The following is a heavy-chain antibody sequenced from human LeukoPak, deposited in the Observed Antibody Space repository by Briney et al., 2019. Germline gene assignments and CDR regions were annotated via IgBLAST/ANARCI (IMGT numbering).Heavy chain of an antibody. V-gene: IGHV1-18*01. CDR1: GYTFTSYG. CDR2: ISAYNGNT. CDR3: ARFVDNWGGYFYGMHV. D-gene: IGHD3-3*01. J-gene: IGHJ6*02. Sequence: ASVKVSCKASGYTFTSYGISWVRQAPGQGLEWMGWISAYNGNTNYAQKLQGRVTMTTDTSTSTAYMELRSLRSDDTAVYYCARFVDNWGGYFYGMHVWGQGTTVTVSS.